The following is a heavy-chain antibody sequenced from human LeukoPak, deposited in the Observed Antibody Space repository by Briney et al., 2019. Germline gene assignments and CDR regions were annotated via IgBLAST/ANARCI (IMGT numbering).Heavy chain of an antibody. CDR1: GFTFSSYS. J-gene: IGHJ3*02. V-gene: IGHV3-7*01. CDR3: ARVSRFGGGAFDI. Sequence: GGSLRLSCAASGFTFSSYSMNWVRQAPGKGLEWVANIKQDGSEKYYVDSVKGRFTISRDNAKNSLYLQMNSLRAEDTAVYYCARVSRFGGGAFDIWGQGTMVTVSS. CDR2: IKQDGSEK. D-gene: IGHD3-10*01.